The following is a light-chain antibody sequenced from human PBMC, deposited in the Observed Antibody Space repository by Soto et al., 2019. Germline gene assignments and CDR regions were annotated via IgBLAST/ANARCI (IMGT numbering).Light chain of an antibody. CDR1: SSDVGAYNL. V-gene: IGLV2-23*01. J-gene: IGLJ3*02. CDR2: EGT. Sequence: QSALTQPASVSGSPGQSITVSCTGTSSDVGAYNLVSWYQQHPGKAPTLIIYEGTKRPSGISHRFSGSKSDNTASLTISWLRAEDEAHYHCCSYAGSRTFVFGGGTKVTVL. CDR3: CSYAGSRTFV.